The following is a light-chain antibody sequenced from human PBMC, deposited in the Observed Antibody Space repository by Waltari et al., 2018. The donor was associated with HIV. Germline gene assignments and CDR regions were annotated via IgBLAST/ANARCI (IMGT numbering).Light chain of an antibody. J-gene: IGKJ4*01. CDR3: QQRSNWPPIT. CDR1: QRVSNS. CDR2: DAS. Sequence: EIVLTQSPATLSLSPGASATLSCRPSQRVSNSLIWYQQKPGQPPRLLIDDASTRATGVPARFSGSGSGTDFTLTISSLEPEDFAVDYCQQRSNWPPITFGGGTKVEIK. V-gene: IGKV3-11*01.